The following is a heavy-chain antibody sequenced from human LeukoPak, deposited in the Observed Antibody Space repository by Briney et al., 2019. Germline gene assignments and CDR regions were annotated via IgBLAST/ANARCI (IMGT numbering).Heavy chain of an antibody. Sequence: SQTLSLTCTVSGGSISSGSYYWSWIRQPAGKGLEWIGRIYTSGSTNYNPSLKSRVTISVDTSKNQFSLKLSSVTAADTAVYYCARDRAGYSGYDYYYYMDVWGKGTTVTVSS. V-gene: IGHV4-61*02. CDR2: IYTSGST. J-gene: IGHJ6*03. CDR3: ARDRAGYSGYDYYYYMDV. D-gene: IGHD5-12*01. CDR1: GGSISSGSYY.